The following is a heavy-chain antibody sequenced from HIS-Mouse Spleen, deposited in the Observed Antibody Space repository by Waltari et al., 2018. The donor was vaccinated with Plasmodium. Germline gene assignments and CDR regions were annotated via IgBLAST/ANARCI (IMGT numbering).Heavy chain of an antibody. D-gene: IGHD6-19*01. J-gene: IGHJ3*02. Sequence: QAQLVQSGTDMKKPVASVKVSCKASGYTFTRYGINWVRQAPGQGLEWMGWVSAYNGNTKYAQKLQGRVTMATDTSTSTAYMQLRSLRSDDTAVYYCARGSAGDAFDIWGQGTMVTVSS. CDR2: VSAYNGNT. V-gene: IGHV1-18*01. CDR3: ARGSAGDAFDI. CDR1: GYTFTRYG.